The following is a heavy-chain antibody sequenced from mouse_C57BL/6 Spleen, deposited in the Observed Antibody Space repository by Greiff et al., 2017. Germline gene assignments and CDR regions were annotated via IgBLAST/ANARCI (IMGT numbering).Heavy chain of an antibody. CDR1: GYTFTSYW. D-gene: IGHD2-2*01. V-gene: IGHV1-64*01. CDR2: IHPSSGST. Sequence: VQLQQPGAELVKPGASVKLSCKASGYTFTSYWMRWVKQRPGQGLEWIGMIHPSSGSTNYNEKFKSKATLTVDKSSSTAYMQLSSLTSEDSADYYCARAGVTSAYWGQGTLVTVSA. J-gene: IGHJ3*01. CDR3: ARAGVTSAY.